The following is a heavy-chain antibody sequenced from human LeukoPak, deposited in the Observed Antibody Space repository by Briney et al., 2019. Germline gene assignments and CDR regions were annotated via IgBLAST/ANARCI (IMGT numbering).Heavy chain of an antibody. CDR1: GYTFTSYG. V-gene: IGHV1-18*01. CDR2: ISAYNGNT. Sequence: ASVKVSCKASGYTFTSYGIGWVRQAPGQGLEWMGWISAYNGNTNYAQKLQGRVTMTTDTSTSTAYMELRSLRSDDTAVYYCARGGYYGSGSYPLPHYYYGMDVWGQGTTVTVSS. D-gene: IGHD3-10*01. CDR3: ARGGYYGSGSYPLPHYYYGMDV. J-gene: IGHJ6*02.